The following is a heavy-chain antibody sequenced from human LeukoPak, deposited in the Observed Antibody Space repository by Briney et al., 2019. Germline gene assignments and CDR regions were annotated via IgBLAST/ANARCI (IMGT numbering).Heavy chain of an antibody. CDR2: INPNSGGT. Sequence: GASVKVSCKASGYTFTGYYMHWVRQAPGQGLEWMGWINPNSGGTNYAQKFQGRVTVTRDTSISTAYMELSRLRSDDTAVYYCARDIGIDCGGDCNFDYWGQGTLVTVSS. V-gene: IGHV1-2*02. J-gene: IGHJ4*02. D-gene: IGHD2-21*02. CDR1: GYTFTGYY. CDR3: ARDIGIDCGGDCNFDY.